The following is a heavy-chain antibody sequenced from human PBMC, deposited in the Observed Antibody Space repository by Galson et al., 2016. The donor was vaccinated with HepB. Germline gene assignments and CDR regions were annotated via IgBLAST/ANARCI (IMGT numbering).Heavy chain of an antibody. CDR3: ARVCRRGSTSCYLYYYGMDV. J-gene: IGHJ6*02. CDR1: GFTFSSYS. V-gene: IGHV3-48*02. CDR2: ISSSSSSTI. Sequence: SLRLSCAASGFTFSSYSMNWVRQAPGKGLEWVSYISSSSSSTIHYADSVKGRFTISRDNAKNSLSLQMNSLRDEDTAVYYCARVCRRGSTSCYLYYYGMDVWGQGTTVTVSS. D-gene: IGHD2-2*01.